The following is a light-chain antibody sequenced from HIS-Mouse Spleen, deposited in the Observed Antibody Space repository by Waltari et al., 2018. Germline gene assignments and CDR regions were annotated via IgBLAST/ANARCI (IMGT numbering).Light chain of an antibody. V-gene: IGLV2-23*03. CDR3: CSYAGSSTFVV. Sequence: QSALTQPASVSGSPGQSITIPCTGTSSDVGCYNLVSWYQQHPGKAPKLMIYEGSKRPSGVSNRFSGSKSGNTASLTISGLQAEDEADYYCCSYAGSSTFVVFGGGTKLTVL. CDR2: EGS. J-gene: IGLJ2*01. CDR1: SSDVGCYNL.